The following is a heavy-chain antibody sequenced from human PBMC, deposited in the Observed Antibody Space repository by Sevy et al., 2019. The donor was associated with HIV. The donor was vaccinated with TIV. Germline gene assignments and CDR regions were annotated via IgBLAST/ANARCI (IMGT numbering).Heavy chain of an antibody. V-gene: IGHV1-69*13. Sequence: ASVMVSCKASGGTFSSYAISWVRQAPGQGLEWMGGIIPIFGTANYAQKFQGRVTITADESTSTAYMELSSLRSEDTAVYYCASGYSYGNYYYYGMDVWGQGTTVTVSS. CDR1: GGTFSSYA. CDR2: IIPIFGTA. D-gene: IGHD5-18*01. CDR3: ASGYSYGNYYYYGMDV. J-gene: IGHJ6*02.